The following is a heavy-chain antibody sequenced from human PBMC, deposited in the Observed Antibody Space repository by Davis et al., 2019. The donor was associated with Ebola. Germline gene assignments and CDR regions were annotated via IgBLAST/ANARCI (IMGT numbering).Heavy chain of an antibody. CDR3: ARVGWDGYSSSWYYFDY. J-gene: IGHJ4*02. CDR2: INGGNGNT. Sequence: ASSVNVSCQASLYTFTSCAMHWVRQAPGQRLEWMGWINGGNGNTKYSQKFQGRVTITRDTSASTAYMELSSLRSEDTAVYYCARVGWDGYSSSWYYFDYWGQGTLVTVSS. D-gene: IGHD6-13*01. CDR1: LYTFTSCA. V-gene: IGHV1-3*01.